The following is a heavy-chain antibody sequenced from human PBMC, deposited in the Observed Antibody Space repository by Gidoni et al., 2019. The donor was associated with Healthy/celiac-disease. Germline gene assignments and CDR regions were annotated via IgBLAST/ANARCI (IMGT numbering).Heavy chain of an antibody. J-gene: IGHJ4*02. Sequence: QVQLVQSGAEVKKPGSSVQVSCKASGGTFSSYAISWVRQAPGQGLEWMGRIIPILGIANYAQKFQGRVTITADKSTSTAYMGLSRLRSEDTAVYYCARALSMVRGVITPGGFDYWGQGTLVTVSS. CDR3: ARALSMVRGVITPGGFDY. V-gene: IGHV1-69*04. D-gene: IGHD3-10*01. CDR1: GGTFSSYA. CDR2: IIPILGIA.